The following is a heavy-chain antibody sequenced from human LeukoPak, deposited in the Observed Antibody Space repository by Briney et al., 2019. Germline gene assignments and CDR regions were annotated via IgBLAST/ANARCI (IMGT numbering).Heavy chain of an antibody. CDR1: GGSISSSNW. CDR3: ARTVDTAMVYDY. Sequence: SCTLSLTCTVTGGSISSSNWWILVRQPPGNWLEWLGEIYHSGSTNYNPSLKSRVTISVDKSKNQFSLKLSSVTAADTAVYYCARTVDTAMVYDYWGQGTLVTVSS. V-gene: IGHV4-4*02. D-gene: IGHD5-18*01. CDR2: IYHSGST. J-gene: IGHJ4*02.